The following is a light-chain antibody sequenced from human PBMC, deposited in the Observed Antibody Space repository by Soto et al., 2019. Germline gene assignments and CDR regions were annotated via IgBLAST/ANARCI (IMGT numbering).Light chain of an antibody. Sequence: EIVMTHSPATLSVSPGERATLSCRASQSVSSNLAWYQQKPGQAPRLLIYGASTRATGIPARFSGSGSGTEFTLTISSLQSEDFAVYYCQQYNNWPGTFGGGTKV. CDR2: GAS. V-gene: IGKV3-15*01. J-gene: IGKJ4*01. CDR1: QSVSSN. CDR3: QQYNNWPGT.